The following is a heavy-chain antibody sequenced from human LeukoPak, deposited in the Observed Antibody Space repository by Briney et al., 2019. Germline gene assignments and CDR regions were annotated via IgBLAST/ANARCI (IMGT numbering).Heavy chain of an antibody. Sequence: HPGRSLRLSCAASGFTFSYYGMHWVRQAPGKGLEWVAVIWYDGTNIDYADSVKGRFTISRDNSKNPLYLQINSLRAEDPAAYYCARARDNNEISGFSALDYWGQGTLATVSS. CDR3: ARARDNNEISGFSALDY. V-gene: IGHV3-33*01. J-gene: IGHJ4*02. CDR1: GFTFSYYG. D-gene: IGHD3-22*01. CDR2: IWYDGTNI.